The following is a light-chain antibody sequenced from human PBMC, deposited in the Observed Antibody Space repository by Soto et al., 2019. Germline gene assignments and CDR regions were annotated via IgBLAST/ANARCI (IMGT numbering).Light chain of an antibody. Sequence: QSVLTQPPSVSEAPRQRVTISCSGSSSNIGNNAVNWYQQLPGKAPKLLIYYDDLLPSGVSDRFSGSKSGTSASLAISGRQSEDEADYYCAAWDDSINGPVFGGGTKLTVL. CDR1: SSNIGNNA. CDR2: YDD. J-gene: IGLJ2*01. CDR3: AAWDDSINGPV. V-gene: IGLV1-36*01.